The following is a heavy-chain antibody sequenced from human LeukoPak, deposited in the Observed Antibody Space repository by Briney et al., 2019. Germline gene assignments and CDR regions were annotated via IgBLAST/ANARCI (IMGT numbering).Heavy chain of an antibody. Sequence: TSETLSLTCTVSGGSISSSNYYWGWIRQPPGKGLEWIGSIYYSGSTYYNPSLKSRVTTSVDTSKNQFSLKLSSVTAADTAVYYCASHAGDLFTGFDYWGQGTLVTVSS. CDR2: IYYSGST. D-gene: IGHD3-9*01. V-gene: IGHV4-39*01. CDR3: ASHAGDLFTGFDY. J-gene: IGHJ4*02. CDR1: GGSISSSNYY.